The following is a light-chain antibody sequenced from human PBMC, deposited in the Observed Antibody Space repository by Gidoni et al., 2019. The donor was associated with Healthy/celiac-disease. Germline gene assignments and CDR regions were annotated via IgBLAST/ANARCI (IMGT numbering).Light chain of an antibody. CDR1: QSHVHSDGNTY. V-gene: IGKV2-24*01. CDR2: KIS. Sequence: DIVMTQTPLSSPVTLGQPASISCRSSQSHVHSDGNTYLSWLQQRPGQPPRLLIYKISNRVSGVPDRFSGSGAGTDFTLKISRVEAEDVGVYYCMQATQFPWTFGQGTKVEIK. CDR3: MQATQFPWT. J-gene: IGKJ1*01.